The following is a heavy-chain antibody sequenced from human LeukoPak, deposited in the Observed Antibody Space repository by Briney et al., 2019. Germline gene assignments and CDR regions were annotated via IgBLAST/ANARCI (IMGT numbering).Heavy chain of an antibody. CDR1: GFTFDDYA. CDR3: AKGPRITVALVGPPDY. D-gene: IGHD6-19*01. CDR2: ISWNSGSI. J-gene: IGHJ4*02. V-gene: IGHV3-9*01. Sequence: GRSLRLSCAASGFTFDDYAMHWVRQAPGKGLEWVSGISWNSGSIDYADSVKGRFTISRDNAKNSLYLQMNSLRAEDTALYYCAKGPRITVALVGPPDYWGQGTLVTVSS.